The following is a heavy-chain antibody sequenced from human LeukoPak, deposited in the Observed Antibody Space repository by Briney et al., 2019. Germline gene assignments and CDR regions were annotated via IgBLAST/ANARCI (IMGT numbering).Heavy chain of an antibody. J-gene: IGHJ5*02. CDR2: INPNSGGT. CDR3: ARDGMDTKGLAYCGGDCYS. V-gene: IGHV1-2*02. D-gene: IGHD2-21*01. Sequence: GASVKVSCKASGYTFTGYYMHWVRQAPGQGLEWMGWINPNSGGTNYAQKFQGRATMTRDTSISTAYMELSRLRSDDTAVYYCARDGMDTKGLAYCGGDCYSWGQGTLVTVSS. CDR1: GYTFTGYY.